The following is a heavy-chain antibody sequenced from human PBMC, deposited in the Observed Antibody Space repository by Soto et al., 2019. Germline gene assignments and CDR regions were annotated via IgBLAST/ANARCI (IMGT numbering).Heavy chain of an antibody. Sequence: QVQLVQSGAGVKKPGASVKVSCKASGYTFTSYGISWVRQAPGQGLEWMGWISAYNGNTNYAQKLQGRGTMTTDTCTSTAYMELRSLRSDDTAVYYCARDRAAALGGAFAYWGQGTLVTVSS. CDR1: GYTFTSYG. D-gene: IGHD6-13*01. V-gene: IGHV1-18*01. CDR2: ISAYNGNT. CDR3: ARDRAAALGGAFAY. J-gene: IGHJ4*02.